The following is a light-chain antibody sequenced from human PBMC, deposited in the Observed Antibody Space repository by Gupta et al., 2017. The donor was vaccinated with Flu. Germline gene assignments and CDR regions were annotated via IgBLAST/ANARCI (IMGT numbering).Light chain of an antibody. Sequence: IVMPQSPATLSVSPGEGAALSCRASQSVRSNLAWYQQKPGQAPRLLMYAASTRATGFPDRFSGSGFRTEFTLTISSLQSEDFAVYYCQQYNEWPRTFGPGTKLEIK. CDR2: AAS. CDR3: QQYNEWPRT. V-gene: IGKV3-15*01. CDR1: QSVRSN. J-gene: IGKJ2*02.